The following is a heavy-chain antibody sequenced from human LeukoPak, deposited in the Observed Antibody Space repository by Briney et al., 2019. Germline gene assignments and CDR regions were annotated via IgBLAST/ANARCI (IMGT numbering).Heavy chain of an antibody. Sequence: GGSLRLSCAASGFTFSSYAMNWVRQAPGKGLEWVSGISNSGSSTYYADSVKGRFTISRDNFKNTMYLQMNSLRAEDTAVYHCAKVGIVGVTKGNFDYWGQGTLVTVSS. J-gene: IGHJ4*02. CDR3: AKVGIVGVTKGNFDY. CDR2: ISNSGSST. CDR1: GFTFSSYA. V-gene: IGHV3-23*01. D-gene: IGHD1-26*01.